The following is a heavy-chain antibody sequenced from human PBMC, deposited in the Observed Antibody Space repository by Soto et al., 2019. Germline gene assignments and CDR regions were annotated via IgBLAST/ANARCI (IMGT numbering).Heavy chain of an antibody. CDR1: GYPFIIYA. CDR3: AAHIVVVTAAILRHYYYYGMDV. D-gene: IGHD2-2*02. CDR2: INAGNGNT. J-gene: IGHJ6*02. Sequence: SVQVSCKPSGYPFIIYASHWVRQAPGQRFEWMGWINAGNGNTKYSQKFQGRVPITGDTSASTAYMELSSLRSGDRAVCYCAAHIVVVTAAILRHYYYYGMDVWGQGTRVTVSS. V-gene: IGHV1-3*01.